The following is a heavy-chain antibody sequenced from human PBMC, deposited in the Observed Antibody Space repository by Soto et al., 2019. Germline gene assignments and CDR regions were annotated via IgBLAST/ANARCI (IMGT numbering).Heavy chain of an antibody. CDR3: AKGLGGYVFGVQDYYFGMDV. CDR2: ISYDGNNK. D-gene: IGHD3-10*02. V-gene: IGHV3-30*18. J-gene: IGHJ6*02. CDR1: GFKFSTYG. Sequence: QVQLVESGGGVVQPGRSLRLSCGASGFKFSTYGMHWVRQAPGKGLEWVAVISYDGNNKDYADSVKGRFTISRDNSKNTSYLQMNSLRAEDTAVYYCAKGLGGYVFGVQDYYFGMDVWGQGTTVAVSS.